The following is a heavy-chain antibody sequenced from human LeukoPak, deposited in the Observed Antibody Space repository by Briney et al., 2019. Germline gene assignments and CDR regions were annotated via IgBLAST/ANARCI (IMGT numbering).Heavy chain of an antibody. J-gene: IGHJ4*02. CDR1: GFTLCSYW. V-gene: IGHV3-7*01. CDR3: ARERDYDFWSD. CDR2: IKQDGSEK. Sequence: PGGSLRHSCAASGFTLCSYWMSWVRPAPGRGLEWVANIKQDGSEKYDTHSVKGRFTLSRDNAKTSLYLQMNSLRAEDTAVYYCARERDYDFWSDWGQGTLVTVSS. D-gene: IGHD3-3*01.